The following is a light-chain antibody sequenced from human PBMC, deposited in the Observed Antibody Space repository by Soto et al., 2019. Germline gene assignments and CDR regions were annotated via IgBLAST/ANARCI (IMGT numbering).Light chain of an antibody. J-gene: IGKJ4*01. Sequence: EVILTQSAATLSFSPGERATLSCRASQRVSNYLAWYQQKRGQAPRRLVYDASIRATGIPARFSGSGSGTDFTIIISSLDPEDFAVYYCQQRSNWLTFGGGTKVDIK. CDR3: QQRSNWLT. V-gene: IGKV3-11*01. CDR2: DAS. CDR1: QRVSNY.